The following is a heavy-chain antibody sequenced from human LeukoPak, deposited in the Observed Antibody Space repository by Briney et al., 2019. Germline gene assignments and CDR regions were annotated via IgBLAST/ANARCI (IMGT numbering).Heavy chain of an antibody. CDR3: AKDPQYSSPRHFDY. V-gene: IGHV3-74*01. J-gene: IGHJ4*02. CDR1: GFTFIRYW. D-gene: IGHD6-6*01. CDR2: INPDGSTT. Sequence: GESLRLSCAASGFTFIRYWIHWVRQAPGKGLEWVSRINPDGSTTTYADSVKGRFTLSRDNSKNTLYLQMNSLRAEDTAVYYCAKDPQYSSPRHFDYWGQGTLVTVSS.